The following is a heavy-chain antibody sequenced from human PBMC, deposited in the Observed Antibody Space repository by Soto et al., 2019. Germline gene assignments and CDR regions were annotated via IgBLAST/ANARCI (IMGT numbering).Heavy chain of an antibody. J-gene: IGHJ6*02. CDR3: ARVQGYCSSTSCYRYYGMDV. CDR1: GYTFTSYD. V-gene: IGHV1-8*01. CDR2: MNPNSGNT. Sequence: ASVKVSCKASGYTFTSYDINWVRQATGQGLEWMGWMNPNSGNTGYAQKFQGRVTMTRNTSISTAYMELSSLRSEDTAVYYCARVQGYCSSTSCYRYYGMDVWGQGTTVTVSS. D-gene: IGHD2-2*01.